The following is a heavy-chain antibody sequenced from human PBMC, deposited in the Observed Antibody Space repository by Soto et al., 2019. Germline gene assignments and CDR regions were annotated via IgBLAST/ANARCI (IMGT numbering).Heavy chain of an antibody. CDR3: ARMEEGYSYGPDAFDI. CDR1: GGTFSSYT. V-gene: IGHV1-69*02. CDR2: IIPILGIA. Sequence: GASVKVSCKASGGTFSSYTISWVRQAPGQGLEWMGRIIPILGIANYAQKFQGRVTITADKSTSTAYMELSSLRSEDTAVYYCARMEEGYSYGPDAFDIWGQGTMVTVSS. J-gene: IGHJ3*02. D-gene: IGHD5-18*01.